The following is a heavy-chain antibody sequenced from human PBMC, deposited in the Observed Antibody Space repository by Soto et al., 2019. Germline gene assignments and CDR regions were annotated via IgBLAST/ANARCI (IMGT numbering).Heavy chain of an antibody. CDR3: SLSDRYYGMDV. CDR2: ISTSGGST. J-gene: IGHJ6*02. V-gene: IGHV3-23*01. Sequence: EVQLLESGGGLVQPGGSLRLSCAASGFTFSSYAMSWVRQAPGKGLEWVSSISTSGGSTYYADSVKGRFTISRDNSNNTLYLRMNSRRAEDTAVYYCSLSDRYYGMDVWGLGTTVTVSS. CDR1: GFTFSSYA.